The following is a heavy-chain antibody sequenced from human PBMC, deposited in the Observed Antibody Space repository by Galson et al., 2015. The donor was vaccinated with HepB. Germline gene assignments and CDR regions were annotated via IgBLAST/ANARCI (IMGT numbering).Heavy chain of an antibody. D-gene: IGHD3-22*01. J-gene: IGHJ3*02. V-gene: IGHV4-59*08. CDR1: GASTSSYY. CDR3: ARRVGNYDSSGYPRGAFDI. Sequence: ETLSLTCTVSGASTSSYYWSWIRQLPGKGLGGIGDSSHSGSTNYNPSLKRRVTMSVDPATHQFSVKLTSVTAADTAVYNCARRVGNYDSSGYPRGAFDIWGQGTKVTVSS. CDR2: SSHSGST.